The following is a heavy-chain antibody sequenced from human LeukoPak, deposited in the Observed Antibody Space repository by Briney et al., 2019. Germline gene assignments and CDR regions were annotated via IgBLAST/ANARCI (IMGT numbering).Heavy chain of an antibody. CDR2: IYYSGST. J-gene: IGHJ6*03. Sequence: SETLSLTCTVSGGSISSYYWSWIRQPPGKGLEWIGYIYYSGSTNYNPSLKSRVTISVDTSKNQFSLKLSSVTAADTAVYYCAREGSAGGSPAYYYYMDVWGKGTTVTVSS. CDR1: GGSISSYY. CDR3: AREGSAGGSPAYYYYMDV. D-gene: IGHD1-26*01. V-gene: IGHV4-59*12.